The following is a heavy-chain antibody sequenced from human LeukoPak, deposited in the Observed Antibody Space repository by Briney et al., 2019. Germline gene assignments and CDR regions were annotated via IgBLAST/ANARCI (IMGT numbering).Heavy chain of an antibody. Sequence: ASVKVSCKASGGTFSSYAISWVRQAPGQGLEWMGGIIPIFGTANYAQKFQGRVTITADESTSTAYMELSSLRSEDTAVYYCARDLMAAYYWYFDLWGRGTLVTVSS. J-gene: IGHJ2*01. D-gene: IGHD5-24*01. CDR2: IIPIFGTA. CDR1: GGTFSSYA. CDR3: ARDLMAAYYWYFDL. V-gene: IGHV1-69*01.